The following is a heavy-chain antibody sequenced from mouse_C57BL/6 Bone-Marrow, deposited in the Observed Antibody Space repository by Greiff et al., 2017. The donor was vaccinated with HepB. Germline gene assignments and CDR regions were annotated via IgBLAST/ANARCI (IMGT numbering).Heavy chain of an antibody. V-gene: IGHV3-6*01. CDR2: ISYDGSN. J-gene: IGHJ2*01. D-gene: IGHD2-4*01. CDR1: GYSITSGYY. Sequence: VQLQQSGPGLVKPSQSLSLTCSVTGYSITSGYYWNWIRQFPGNKLEWMGYISYDGSNNYNPSLKNRISITRDTSKNQFFLKLNYVTTEDTATYYCARSGLRRGYWGQGTTLTVSS. CDR3: ARSGLRRGY.